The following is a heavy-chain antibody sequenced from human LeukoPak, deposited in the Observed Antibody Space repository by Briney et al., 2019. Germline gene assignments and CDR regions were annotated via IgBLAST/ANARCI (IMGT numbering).Heavy chain of an antibody. V-gene: IGHV3-53*01. CDR2: IYSGGDT. J-gene: IGHJ4*02. Sequence: GGSLRLSCAASGFTVSISYMNWVRQAPGKGLEWVSVIYSGGDTYYADSVKGRFTISRDNSKNTLYLQMNSLRAEDTAVYYCARAAKVLRYFDWPREGSLFDYWGQGTVVTVSS. CDR1: GFTVSISY. D-gene: IGHD3-9*01. CDR3: ARAAKVLRYFDWPREGSLFDY.